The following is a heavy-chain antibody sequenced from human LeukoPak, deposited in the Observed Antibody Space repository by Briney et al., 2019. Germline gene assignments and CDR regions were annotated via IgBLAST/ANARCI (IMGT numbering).Heavy chain of an antibody. CDR3: ATLVGATYYFDH. D-gene: IGHD1-26*01. V-gene: IGHV1-24*01. CDR2: FDPEDGET. Sequence: GASVKVSFKVSGYTLTELSMHWVRQAPGKGLEWMGGFDPEDGETIYAQKFQGRVTMTEDTSTDTAYMELSSLRSEDTAVYYCATLVGATYYFDHWGQGTLVTVSS. J-gene: IGHJ4*02. CDR1: GYTLTELS.